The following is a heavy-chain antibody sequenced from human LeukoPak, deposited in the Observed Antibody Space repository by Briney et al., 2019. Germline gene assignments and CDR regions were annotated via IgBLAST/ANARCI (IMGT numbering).Heavy chain of an antibody. CDR1: GGTFSSYA. D-gene: IGHD6-19*01. CDR2: IIPIFGTA. CDR3: ARLRGAGYSSGWYYDY. Sequence: ASVKVSCKASGGTFSSYAISWVRQAPGQGLEWMGGIIPIFGTANYAQKFQGRVTITTDESTSTAYMELSSLRSEDTAVYYCARLRGAGYSSGWYYDYWGQGTLVTVSS. J-gene: IGHJ4*02. V-gene: IGHV1-69*05.